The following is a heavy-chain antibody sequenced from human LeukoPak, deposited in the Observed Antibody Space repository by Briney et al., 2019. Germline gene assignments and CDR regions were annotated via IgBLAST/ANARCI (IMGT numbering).Heavy chain of an antibody. CDR3: ARGAVGGYCSSTNCGHAFDI. CDR2: ISSSSSYI. CDR1: GFTFSHYT. D-gene: IGHD2-2*01. V-gene: IGHV3-21*01. J-gene: IGHJ3*02. Sequence: GGSLRLSCAASGFTFSHYTINRVRQAPGKGLEWVSSISSSSSYIYYADSVKGRFTISRDNAKNSLHLQMNSLRAEDTAVYYCARGAVGGYCSSTNCGHAFDIWGQGTMVTVSS.